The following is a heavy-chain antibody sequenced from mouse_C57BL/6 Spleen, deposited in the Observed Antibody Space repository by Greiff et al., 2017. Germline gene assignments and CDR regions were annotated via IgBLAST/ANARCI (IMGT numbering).Heavy chain of an antibody. CDR2: ISSGSSTI. Sequence: EVKLVESGGGLVKPGGSLKLSCAASGFTFSDYGMHWVRQAPEKGLEWVAYISSGSSTIYYADTVKGRFTISRDNAKNTLFLQMTSLRSEDTAMYYCARPTQLIFDDWGQGTTLTVSS. J-gene: IGHJ2*01. D-gene: IGHD6-1*01. V-gene: IGHV5-17*01. CDR1: GFTFSDYG. CDR3: ARPTQLIFDD.